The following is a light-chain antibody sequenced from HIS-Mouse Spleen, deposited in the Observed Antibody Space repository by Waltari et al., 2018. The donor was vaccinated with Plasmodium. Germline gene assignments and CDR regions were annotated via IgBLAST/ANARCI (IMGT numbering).Light chain of an antibody. CDR1: SSDVGGYNY. CDR3: SSYTSSSTYV. J-gene: IGLJ1*01. CDR2: EVS. Sequence: QSALTQPASVSGSPGQSITISCTGTSSDVGGYNYVSWYQQPPGKAPKLMIYEVSNRPSGVSNRFSGSKSGNTASLTIPGLQAEDEAEYYCSSYTSSSTYVFGTGTKVTVL. V-gene: IGLV2-14*01.